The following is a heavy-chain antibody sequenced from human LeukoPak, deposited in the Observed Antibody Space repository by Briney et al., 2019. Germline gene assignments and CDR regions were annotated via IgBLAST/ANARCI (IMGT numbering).Heavy chain of an antibody. CDR2: IYYSGRT. V-gene: IGHV4-59*01. J-gene: IGHJ4*02. CDR3: ARGGVGAAFDY. Sequence: SETLSLTCTVSGGSISSYYWSWIRQPPGKGLGWIGYIYYSGRTNYNPSLKSGVTISVDTSKNQFSLKLSSVTAADTAVYYCARGGVGAAFDYWGQGTLVTVSS. D-gene: IGHD1-26*01. CDR1: GGSISSYY.